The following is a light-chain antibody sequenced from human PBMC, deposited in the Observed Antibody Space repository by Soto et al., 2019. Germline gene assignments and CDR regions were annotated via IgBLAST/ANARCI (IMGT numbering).Light chain of an antibody. V-gene: IGLV2-14*03. CDR3: SSYRRTTTLV. J-gene: IGLJ1*01. CDR1: STDIGDYNW. Sequence: QSALTQPASVSGSPGQSITISCTGTSTDIGDYNWVSWYQQHPGRAPKLIIYEVTNRPSGVSDRFSGSKSGNTASLTISGLQTDDEADYFCSSYRRTTTLVFGPGTKGTVL. CDR2: EVT.